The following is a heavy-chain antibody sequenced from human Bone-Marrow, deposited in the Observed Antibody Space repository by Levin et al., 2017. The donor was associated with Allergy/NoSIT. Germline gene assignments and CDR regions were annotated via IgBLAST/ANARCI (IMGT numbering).Heavy chain of an antibody. Sequence: RGESLKISCKTSGYTFTSYNVYWVRQAPGQGLEWMGYINPNSGNTGYAQKFQGRVTVTRNSSINTAYMELSGLRSEDTAMYYCARGDCYSGSCYGPDWFDPWGQGTQVTVSS. CDR2: INPNSGNT. CDR1: GYTFTSYN. V-gene: IGHV1-8*01. D-gene: IGHD2-15*01. CDR3: ARGDCYSGSCYGPDWFDP. J-gene: IGHJ5*02.